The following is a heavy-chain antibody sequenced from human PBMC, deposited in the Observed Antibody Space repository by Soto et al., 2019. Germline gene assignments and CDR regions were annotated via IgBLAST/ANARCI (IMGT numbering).Heavy chain of an antibody. CDR2: IYPGGSDT. CDR1: GYSFTSYW. CDR3: ARLSGCSSTSCYTNMDV. V-gene: IGHV5-51*01. J-gene: IGHJ6*02. D-gene: IGHD2-2*02. Sequence: GESLKISCKGSGYSFTSYWIGWVRQMPGKGLEWMGIIYPGGSDTRYSPSFQGQVTISADKSISTAYLQWSSLKASDTAMYYCARLSGCSSTSCYTNMDVWGQGTTVTVSS.